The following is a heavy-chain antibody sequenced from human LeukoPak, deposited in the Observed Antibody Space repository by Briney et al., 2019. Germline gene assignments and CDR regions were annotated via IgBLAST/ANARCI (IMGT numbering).Heavy chain of an antibody. V-gene: IGHV4-34*01. CDR3: ASRYSGSYYFPN. CDR1: GGSFSGYY. Sequence: SETLSLTCAVYGGSFSGYYWSWIRQPPGKGLEWIGEINHSGSTNYNPSLKSRVTISVDTSKNQFSLKLSSVTAADTAVYYCASRYSGSYYFPNWGQGTLVTVSS. CDR2: INHSGST. D-gene: IGHD1-26*01. J-gene: IGHJ4*02.